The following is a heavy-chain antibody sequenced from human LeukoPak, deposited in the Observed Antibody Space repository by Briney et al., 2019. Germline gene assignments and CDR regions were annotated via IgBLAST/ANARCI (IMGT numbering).Heavy chain of an antibody. V-gene: IGHV4-4*07. Sequence: SETLSLTCTVSGGSISSYYWSWIRQPAGKGLEWIGRIYTSGSTNYNPSLKSRVTMSVDTPKNQFSLKLSSVTAADTAVYYCARVDYDSSGYPFDYWGQGTLVTVSS. D-gene: IGHD3-22*01. CDR3: ARVDYDSSGYPFDY. J-gene: IGHJ4*02. CDR1: GGSISSYY. CDR2: IYTSGST.